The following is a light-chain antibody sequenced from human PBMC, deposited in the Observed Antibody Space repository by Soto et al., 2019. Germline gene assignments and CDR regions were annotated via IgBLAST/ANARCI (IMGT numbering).Light chain of an antibody. V-gene: IGKV3-20*01. Sequence: EIVLTQSPGTLSLSPGERATLSCRASHTISSSYLAWYQQKPGQAPRLLISGASTRAAGISDRFRGGGSGTEFTLTITSLRSEDSGTYYCQQYFEWPPMTFGQGTKVEI. J-gene: IGKJ1*01. CDR3: QQYFEWPPMT. CDR2: GAS. CDR1: HTISSSY.